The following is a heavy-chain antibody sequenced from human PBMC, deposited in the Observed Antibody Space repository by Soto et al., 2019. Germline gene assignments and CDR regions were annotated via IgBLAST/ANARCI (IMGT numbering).Heavy chain of an antibody. D-gene: IGHD3-16*01. J-gene: IGHJ4*02. Sequence: EVQLVESGGGLVQPGGSLRLSCAASGFTFSNYWMHWVRQAPGKGPVWVSRINTDGSTTNYADSVKGRFTISRDNAKNTLCLQTNSLGAEDTAVYYCARDLGGYASHWGQGTLVTVSS. V-gene: IGHV3-74*01. CDR1: GFTFSNYW. CDR2: INTDGSTT. CDR3: ARDLGGYASH.